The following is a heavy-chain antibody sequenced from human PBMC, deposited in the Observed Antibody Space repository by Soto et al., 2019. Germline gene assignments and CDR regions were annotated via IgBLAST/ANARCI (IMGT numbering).Heavy chain of an antibody. CDR2: ISYDGRSK. Sequence: QAQLVESGGGAVQPGRSLRLSCAAPGFIFNIYGMHWVRQAPGKGLEWVAVISYDGRSKYYADSVKGRFTVSRDNSNDSVYLQLDSLRAEDTAVYYCADGTFVYCSGGSCLYYYGREVWGQGTRVTVSS. J-gene: IGHJ6*01. CDR3: ADGTFVYCSGGSCLYYYGREV. D-gene: IGHD2-15*01. CDR1: GFIFNIYG. V-gene: IGHV3-30*03.